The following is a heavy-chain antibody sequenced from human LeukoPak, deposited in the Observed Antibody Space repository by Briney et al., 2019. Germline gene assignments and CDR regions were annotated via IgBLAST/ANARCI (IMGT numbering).Heavy chain of an antibody. Sequence: SVKVSCKASGGTFSSYAISWVRQAPGQGLEWMGGIIPIFGTANYAQKFQGRVTITADESTSTAYMELSSLRSEDTTVYYCARHVSTTGTTGYYYFDYWGQGTLVTVSS. CDR3: ARHVSTTGTTGYYYFDY. D-gene: IGHD1-1*01. J-gene: IGHJ4*02. V-gene: IGHV1-69*13. CDR2: IIPIFGTA. CDR1: GGTFSSYA.